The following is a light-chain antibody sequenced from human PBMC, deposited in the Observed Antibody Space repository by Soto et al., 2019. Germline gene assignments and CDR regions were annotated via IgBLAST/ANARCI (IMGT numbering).Light chain of an antibody. CDR1: GSNIGNNY. CDR3: GTWDSSLSAGV. Sequence: QSVLTQPPSVSAAPGQEVTISCSGGGSNIGNNYVSWYQQLPGTAPKLLICENNKRPSGIPDRFSGSKSGTSATLGITGLQTGDEADYYCGTWDSSLSAGVFDGGTKVTVL. CDR2: ENN. J-gene: IGLJ3*02. V-gene: IGLV1-51*02.